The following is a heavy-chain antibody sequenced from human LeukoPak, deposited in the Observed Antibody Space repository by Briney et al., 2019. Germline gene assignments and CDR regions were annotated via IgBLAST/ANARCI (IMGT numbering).Heavy chain of an antibody. CDR2: TYYSGST. V-gene: IGHV4-59*01. Sequence: SETLSLTCTGSGGSISSYYWSWIRQPPGKGLEGIGYTYYSGSTNYNPPLKSRLTISVDTSKNQFSLKLSSVTAADTAVYYCARDLVDTAMGYYYGMDVWGQGTTVTVSS. CDR3: ARDLVDTAMGYYYGMDV. CDR1: GGSISSYY. J-gene: IGHJ6*02. D-gene: IGHD5-18*01.